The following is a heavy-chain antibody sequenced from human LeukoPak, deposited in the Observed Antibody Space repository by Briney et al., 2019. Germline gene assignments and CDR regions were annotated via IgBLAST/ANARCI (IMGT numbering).Heavy chain of an antibody. D-gene: IGHD2-2*02. CDR3: ARVGYCSSTSCYRDYYYYMDV. Sequence: SETLSLTCTVSGGSTSSYYWSWIRQPPGKGLEWIGYIYYSGSTNYNPSLKSRVTISVDTSKNQFSLKLSSVTAADTAVYYCARVGYCSSTSCYRDYYYYMDVWGKGTTVTVSS. CDR1: GGSTSSYY. J-gene: IGHJ6*03. CDR2: IYYSGST. V-gene: IGHV4-59*01.